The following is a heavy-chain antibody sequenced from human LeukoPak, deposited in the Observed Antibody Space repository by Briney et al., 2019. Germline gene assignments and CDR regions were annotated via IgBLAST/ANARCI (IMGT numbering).Heavy chain of an antibody. CDR3: ARDPSATYDILTGYYPQGAFDI. CDR2: IYYSGST. J-gene: IGHJ3*02. D-gene: IGHD3-9*01. CDR1: GGSVSSGSYY. Sequence: SETLSLTCTVSGGSVSSGSYYWSWIRQPPGKGLEWIGYIYYSGSTNYNPSLKSRVTISVDTSKNQFSLKLSSVTAADTAVYYCARDPSATYDILTGYYPQGAFDICRETTIITFS. V-gene: IGHV4-61*01.